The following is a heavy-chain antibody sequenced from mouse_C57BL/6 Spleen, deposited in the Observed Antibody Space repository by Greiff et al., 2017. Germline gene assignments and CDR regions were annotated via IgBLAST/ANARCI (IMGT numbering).Heavy chain of an antibody. CDR3: ARIGATVEGYYYAMDY. V-gene: IGHV2-2*01. Sequence: VQLQQSGPGLVQPSQSLSITCTVSGFSLTSYGVHWVRQSPGKGLEWLGVIWSGGSTDYNAAFISRLSISKDNSKSQVFFKMNSLQADDTAIYYCARIGATVEGYYYAMDYWGQGTSVTVSS. CDR1: GFSLTSYG. J-gene: IGHJ4*01. D-gene: IGHD1-1*01. CDR2: IWSGGST.